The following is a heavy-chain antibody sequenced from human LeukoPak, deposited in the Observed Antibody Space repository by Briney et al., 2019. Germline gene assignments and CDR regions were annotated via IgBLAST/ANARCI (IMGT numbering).Heavy chain of an antibody. V-gene: IGHV3-30*04. Sequence: GGSLRLSCEASGFTFSHYGIHWVRQTPGKGLEWVAAISSDGVEKHYADSVKGRFTISRDNSKSALYLQMNSLRAEDTALYYCAREGHYDILTGYSPVEYYFYYMDVWGKGTTVTVSS. CDR2: ISSDGVEK. CDR1: GFTFSHYG. J-gene: IGHJ6*03. CDR3: AREGHYDILTGYSPVEYYFYYMDV. D-gene: IGHD3-9*01.